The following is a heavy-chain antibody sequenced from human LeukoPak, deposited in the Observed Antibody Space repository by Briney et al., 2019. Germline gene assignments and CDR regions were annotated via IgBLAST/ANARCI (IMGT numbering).Heavy chain of an antibody. CDR2: ISGGGGSS. Sequence: PGGSLRLSCAASGFTFNNSAMSWVRQAPGKGLQWVSAISGGGGSSYYANSVKGRFTISRDTSRNTLYLQMNSLRAEDTAVYYCANGGLWLPTRSDWGRGTLVTVSS. CDR3: ANGGLWLPTRSD. D-gene: IGHD3-22*01. CDR1: GFTFNNSA. V-gene: IGHV3-23*01. J-gene: IGHJ4*02.